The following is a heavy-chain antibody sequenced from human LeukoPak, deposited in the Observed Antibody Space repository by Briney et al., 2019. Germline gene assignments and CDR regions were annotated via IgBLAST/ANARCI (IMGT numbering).Heavy chain of an antibody. D-gene: IGHD6-19*01. V-gene: IGHV3-23*01. Sequence: AGGSLRLSCAASGFTFSSYAMSWVRQAPGKGLEWVSAISGSGGSTYYADSVKGRFTISRDNSKNTLYLQMNSLRAEDTAVYYCAKRGAVAGMGGSYYCYGMDVWGQGTTVTVSS. J-gene: IGHJ6*02. CDR3: AKRGAVAGMGGSYYCYGMDV. CDR2: ISGSGGST. CDR1: GFTFSSYA.